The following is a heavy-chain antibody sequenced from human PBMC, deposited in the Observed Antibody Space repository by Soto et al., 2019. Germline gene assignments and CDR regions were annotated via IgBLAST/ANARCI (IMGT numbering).Heavy chain of an antibody. V-gene: IGHV4-39*01. CDR1: GGSISSSSYY. CDR3: GRHRGGPYGDFGAPFDY. J-gene: IGHJ4*02. Sequence: SETLSLTCTVSGGSISSSSYYWGWIRQPPGKGLEWIGSIYYSGSTYYNPSLKSRVTISVDTSKNQFSLKLSSVTAADTAVYYWGRHRGGPYGDFGAPFDYRGQGTLVTVSS. D-gene: IGHD4-17*01. CDR2: IYYSGST.